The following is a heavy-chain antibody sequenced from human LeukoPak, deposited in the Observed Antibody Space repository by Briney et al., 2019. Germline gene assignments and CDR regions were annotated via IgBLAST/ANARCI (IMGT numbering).Heavy chain of an antibody. CDR3: TRPRGDSSSWYFDH. CDR2: IRSKANSYAT. Sequence: PGGSLRLSCAASGFTFSGSAMHWVRQASGKGLEWVGRIRSKANSYATAYAASVKGRFTISRDDSKNTAYLQMNSLKTEDTAVYYCTRPRGDSSSWYFDHWGQGTLVTVSS. J-gene: IGHJ4*02. CDR1: GFTFSGSA. D-gene: IGHD6-13*01. V-gene: IGHV3-73*01.